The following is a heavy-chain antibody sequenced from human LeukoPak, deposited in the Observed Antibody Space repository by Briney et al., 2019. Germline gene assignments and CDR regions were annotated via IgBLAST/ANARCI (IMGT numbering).Heavy chain of an antibody. J-gene: IGHJ3*02. CDR3: ASSLHLERPGAFDI. V-gene: IGHV4-59*01. Sequence: SETLSLTCTVSGGSISSYYWSWIRQPPGKGLEWIGYIYYSGSTNYNPSLKSRVTISVDTSKNQFSLKLSSVTAADTAVYYCASSLHLERPGAFDIWGQGTMLTVPS. CDR2: IYYSGST. D-gene: IGHD1-1*01. CDR1: GGSISSYY.